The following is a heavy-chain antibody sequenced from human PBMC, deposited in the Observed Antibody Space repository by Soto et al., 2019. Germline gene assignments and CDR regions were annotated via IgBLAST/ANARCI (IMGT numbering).Heavy chain of an antibody. CDR1: GGTFSSYA. V-gene: IGHV1-69*01. J-gene: IGHJ4*02. Sequence: QVQLVQSGAEVKKPGSSVKVSCKASGGTFSSYAISWVRQAPGQGLEWMGGIMPIFGTANYAQKFQGRVTITADGSTSPAYMELGSLSSEATAVYYCARGEYVVYYFDYWGQGTLVTVSS. CDR2: IMPIFGTA. CDR3: ARGEYVVYYFDY. D-gene: IGHD3-16*01.